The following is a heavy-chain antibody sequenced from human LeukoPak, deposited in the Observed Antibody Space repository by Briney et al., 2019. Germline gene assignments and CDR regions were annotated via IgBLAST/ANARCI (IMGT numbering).Heavy chain of an antibody. CDR1: GGSISSYY. CDR2: IYYSGST. Sequence: KPSETLSLTCTVSGGSISSYYWSWTRQPPGKGLEWIGYIYYSGSTNYNPSLKSRVTISVDTSKNQFSLKLSSVTAADTAVYYCARGNDYGGNHNLDYWGQGTLVTVSS. J-gene: IGHJ4*02. V-gene: IGHV4-59*01. D-gene: IGHD4-23*01. CDR3: ARGNDYGGNHNLDY.